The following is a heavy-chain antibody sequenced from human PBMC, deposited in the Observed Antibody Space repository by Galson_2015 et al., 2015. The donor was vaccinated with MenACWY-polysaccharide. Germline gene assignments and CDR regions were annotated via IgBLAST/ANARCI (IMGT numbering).Heavy chain of an antibody. CDR2: IQYDGSNK. D-gene: IGHD2-2*01. CDR1: GSRFSNSG. Sequence: SLRLSCAASGSRFSNSGMHWVRQAPGKGLEWVAVIQYDGSNKVYADSVKGRFTISRDNSKNTVFLEMNTLGVADTAVYYCAREGSRIVFHAFDIWGQGTMVTVSS. J-gene: IGHJ3*02. V-gene: IGHV3-33*01. CDR3: AREGSRIVFHAFDI.